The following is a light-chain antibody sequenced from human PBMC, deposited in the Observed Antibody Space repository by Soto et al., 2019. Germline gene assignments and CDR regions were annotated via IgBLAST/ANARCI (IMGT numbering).Light chain of an antibody. J-gene: IGKJ2*01. CDR2: KAS. CDR3: QHYTTYYSTYT. V-gene: IGKV1-5*03. Sequence: DIQMTQSPSTLSAAVGDRVTITCRASHLISTSLAWYQQKPGIAPKLLIYKASILGSGVPSRFSGSGSGAEFTLTISGLQRDHYATSYCQHYTTYYSTYTFGQGTNLEIK. CDR1: HLISTS.